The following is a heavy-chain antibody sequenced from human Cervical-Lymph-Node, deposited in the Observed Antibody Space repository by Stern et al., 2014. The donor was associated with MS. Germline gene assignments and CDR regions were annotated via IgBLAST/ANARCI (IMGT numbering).Heavy chain of an antibody. J-gene: IGHJ6*02. CDR1: GYTFTGYY. D-gene: IGHD2-15*01. CDR2: INPNSGGT. V-gene: IGHV1-2*06. Sequence: QVQLVQSGAEVKKPGASVKVSCKASGYTFTGYYMHWVRQAPGQGLEWMGRINPNSGGTNYAQKFQGRVTMTRDTSISTAYMELSRLRSDDTAVYYCARVPYCSGGSCYAYYGMDVWGQGTTVTVSS. CDR3: ARVPYCSGGSCYAYYGMDV.